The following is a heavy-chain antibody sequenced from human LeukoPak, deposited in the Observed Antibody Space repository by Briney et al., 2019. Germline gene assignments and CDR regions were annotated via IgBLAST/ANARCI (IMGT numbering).Heavy chain of an antibody. CDR1: GYTFSSYG. CDR2: ISAYNGNT. D-gene: IGHD3-10*01. V-gene: IGHV1-18*01. J-gene: IGHJ4*02. CDR3: ARDSVDGSGTYYNGSPDY. Sequence: ASVKVSCKASGYTFSSYGISWVRQAPGQGLEWMGWISAYNGNTDYAQNLRGRLIMTTDTSTSTAYMELRSLRSDDTAVYYCARDSVDGSGTYYNGSPDYWGQGTLVTVSS.